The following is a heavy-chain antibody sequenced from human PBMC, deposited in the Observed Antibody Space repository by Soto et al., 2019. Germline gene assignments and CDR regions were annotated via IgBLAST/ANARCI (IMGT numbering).Heavy chain of an antibody. J-gene: IGHJ4*02. D-gene: IGHD3-22*01. V-gene: IGHV1-3*01. Sequence: ASVKVSCKASGYTFTSYAMHWVRPAPGQMFEWMGRINAGNGNTKYSQKFQGRVTITRDTSASTAYMELSSLRSEDTAVYYCARGPYDSSGYSFDYWGQGTLVTVSS. CDR2: INAGNGNT. CDR1: GYTFTSYA. CDR3: ARGPYDSSGYSFDY.